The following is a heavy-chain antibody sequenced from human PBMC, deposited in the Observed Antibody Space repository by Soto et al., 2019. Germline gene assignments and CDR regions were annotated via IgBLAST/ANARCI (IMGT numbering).Heavy chain of an antibody. CDR1: GFTFSDYG. CDR2: ISFDGTSK. J-gene: IGHJ4*02. D-gene: IGHD6-19*01. CDR3: AKRGPTSSSGWFSIEY. V-gene: IGHV3-30*18. Sequence: QVQLVESGGGVVQPGRSLRLSCAASGFTFSDYGMHWVRQAPGKGLEWVAVISFDGTSKYNADSVKGRFTISRDSSKNTLFLQMNSLRIEDTAVYYCAKRGPTSSSGWFSIEYWGQGVLVTVSS.